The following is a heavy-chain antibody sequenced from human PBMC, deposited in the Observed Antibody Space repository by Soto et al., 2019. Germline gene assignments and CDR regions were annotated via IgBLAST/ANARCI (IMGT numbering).Heavy chain of an antibody. D-gene: IGHD2-2*01. CDR2: INNGGDNI. J-gene: IGHJ4*02. CDR3: AKTFLARYCSSSICYDPADYFDY. Sequence: GGSFRLSCAASGFTFNNYAMSWVRQAPGKGLEWVSSINNGGDNIYYADSVKGRFTISRDNSKSTLYLQMNSLRAEDTAVYYCAKTFLARYCSSSICYDPADYFDYWGQGTLVTVSS. V-gene: IGHV3-23*01. CDR1: GFTFNNYA.